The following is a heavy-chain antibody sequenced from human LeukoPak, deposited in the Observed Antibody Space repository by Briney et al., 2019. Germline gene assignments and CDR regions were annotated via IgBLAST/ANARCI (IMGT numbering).Heavy chain of an antibody. V-gene: IGHV3-23*01. J-gene: IGHJ4*02. CDR3: ARDRESSSWFDY. D-gene: IGHD6-13*01. CDR2: ISGSGDIT. CDR1: GFTFRSYA. Sequence: PGGTLRLSCAASGFTFRSYAMSWVRQAPGKGLEWVSAISGSGDITYYADSVKGRFTMSRDNFKNTLYLQMNSLRAEDTAVYYCARDRESSSWFDYWGQGTLVTVSS.